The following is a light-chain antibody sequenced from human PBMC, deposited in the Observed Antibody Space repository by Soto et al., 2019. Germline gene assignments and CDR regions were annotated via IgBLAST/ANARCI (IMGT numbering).Light chain of an antibody. CDR1: QSVSNN. V-gene: IGKV3-15*01. CDR3: QQYNNWPPIT. Sequence: ELMMTQSPATLSVSPGERATLSCRASQSVSNNLAWYQQKPGQAPRLLIYYASTRATGIPARFSGSGSGTAFSLTISSLQAEDVALYYCQQYNNWPPITFGQGTRLEIK. CDR2: YAS. J-gene: IGKJ5*01.